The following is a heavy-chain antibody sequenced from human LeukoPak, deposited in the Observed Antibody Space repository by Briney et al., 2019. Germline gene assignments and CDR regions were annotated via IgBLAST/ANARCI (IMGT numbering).Heavy chain of an antibody. V-gene: IGHV5-51*01. CDR3: AREPDSSGYSFDY. CDR2: IYPGDSDT. Sequence: GESLKISCKGSGYSFTNYWIGWVRQMPGKGLEWMGIIYPGDSDTRYSPSFQGQVTISADKSISTAYLQWSSLKTSDTAIYYCAREPDSSGYSFDYWAREPWSPSPQ. D-gene: IGHD3-22*01. CDR1: GYSFTNYW. J-gene: IGHJ4*02.